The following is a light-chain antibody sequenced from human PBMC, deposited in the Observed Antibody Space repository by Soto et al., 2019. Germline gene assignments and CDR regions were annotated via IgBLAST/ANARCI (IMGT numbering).Light chain of an antibody. CDR3: QQYVTSSPRT. Sequence: EIVLTQSPGTLSFSLGERATLSCRASHTISSSYLAWYQQKPGQAPRLLMYGISRRATGIPDRFSGSGSGTDFTLTITRLEPEDFAVYYCQQYVTSSPRTFGQGTKVDI. CDR2: GIS. J-gene: IGKJ1*01. CDR1: HTISSSY. V-gene: IGKV3-20*01.